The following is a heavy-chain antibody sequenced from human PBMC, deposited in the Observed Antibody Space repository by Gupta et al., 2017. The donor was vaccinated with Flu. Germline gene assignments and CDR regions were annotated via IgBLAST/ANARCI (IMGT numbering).Heavy chain of an antibody. CDR2: IYYSGST. D-gene: IGHD6-19*01. J-gene: IGHJ1*01. CDR1: GGSISSYY. Sequence: QVQLQESGPGLVKPSETLSLTCTVSGGSISSYYWSWIRQPPGKGLEWIGYIYYSGSTNYNPSLKSRVTISVDTSKNQFSLKLSSVTAADTAVYYCASTVAGTFVKYFQHWGQGTLVTVSS. V-gene: IGHV4-59*01. CDR3: ASTVAGTFVKYFQH.